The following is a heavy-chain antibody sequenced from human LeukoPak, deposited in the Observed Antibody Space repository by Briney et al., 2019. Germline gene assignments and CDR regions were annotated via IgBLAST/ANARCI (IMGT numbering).Heavy chain of an antibody. CDR1: GGSISSSSYY. CDR2: IYYSGST. V-gene: IGHV4-39*07. CDR3: AREKRVVGATSAFDI. D-gene: IGHD1-26*01. Sequence: PSETLSLTCTVSGGSISSSSYYWGWIRQPPGKGLEWIGSIYYSGSTYYNPSLKSRVTISVDTSKNQFSLKLSSVTAADTAVYYCAREKRVVGATSAFDIWGQGTMVTVSS. J-gene: IGHJ3*02.